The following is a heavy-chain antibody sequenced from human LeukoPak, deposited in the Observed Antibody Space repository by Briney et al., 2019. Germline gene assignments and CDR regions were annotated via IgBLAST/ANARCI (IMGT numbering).Heavy chain of an antibody. V-gene: IGHV3-21*01. CDR3: ARVGPSGYYEYYFDY. Sequence: GGSLRLSCAASGFTFSSYSMNWVRQAPGKGLEWVSSISSSSSYIYYADSVKGRFTISRDNSKNTLYLQMNSLRAEDTAVYYCARVGPSGYYEYYFDYWGQGTLVTVSS. J-gene: IGHJ4*02. D-gene: IGHD3-22*01. CDR2: ISSSSSYI. CDR1: GFTFSSYS.